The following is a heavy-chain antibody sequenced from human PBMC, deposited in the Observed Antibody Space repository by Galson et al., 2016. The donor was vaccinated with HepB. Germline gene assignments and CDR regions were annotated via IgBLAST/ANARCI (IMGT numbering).Heavy chain of an antibody. CDR3: AKDSGRHGWAFDI. Sequence: SLRLSCAASGFTFSNYAIIWVRQAPGKGLEWVSAITGSAETTYYADSVQGRFIISRDNSKNKLFLEMNSLRSEDTAIYCCAKDSGRHGWAFDIWGQGTMVTVSP. CDR2: ITGSAETT. J-gene: IGHJ3*02. V-gene: IGHV3-23*01. D-gene: IGHD3-10*01. CDR1: GFTFSNYA.